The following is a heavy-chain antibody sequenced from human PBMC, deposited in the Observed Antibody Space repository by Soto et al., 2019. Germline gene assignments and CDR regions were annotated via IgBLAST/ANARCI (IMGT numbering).Heavy chain of an antibody. V-gene: IGHV3-30-3*01. CDR2: ISFDGSNK. D-gene: IGHD2-15*01. CDR3: AMVSGGSATTIAY. J-gene: IGHJ4*02. CDR1: GFTFSSYA. Sequence: QVQLVESGGGLVQPGRSLRLSCAASGFTFSSYAMHWVRQTPGKGLEWVAVISFDGSNKYYADSVKGRFTISRDNSKNTLYLQMNSLRAGDKAVDYCAMVSGGSATTIAYWGQGTLVNVSS.